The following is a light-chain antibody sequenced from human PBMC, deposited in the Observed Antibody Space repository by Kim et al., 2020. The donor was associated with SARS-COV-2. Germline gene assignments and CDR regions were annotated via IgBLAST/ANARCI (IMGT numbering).Light chain of an antibody. CDR3: QQYDNLLAYT. CDR2: GGS. J-gene: IGKJ2*01. V-gene: IGKV3-15*01. CDR1: QSVSSN. Sequence: EIVMTQSPATLSVSPGERATLSCRASQSVSSNLDWYQQKPGQAPRLLIYGGSTRATGIPARFSGSGSGTEFTLTISSLQSEDFAVYYSQQYDNLLAYTWGQDTNREI.